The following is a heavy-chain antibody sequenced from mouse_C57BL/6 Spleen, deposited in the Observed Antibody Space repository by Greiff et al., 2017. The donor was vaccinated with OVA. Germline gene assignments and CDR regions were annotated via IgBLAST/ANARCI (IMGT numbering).Heavy chain of an antibody. CDR1: GFTFNTYA. V-gene: IGHV10-3*01. CDR2: IRSKSSNYAT. J-gene: IGHJ2*01. D-gene: IGHD2-4*01. CDR3: VRDARDYDREGYYFDY. Sequence: EVQRVESGGGLVQPKGSLKLSCAASGFTFNTYAMHWVRQAPGKGLEWVARIRSKSSNYATYYADSVKDRFTISRDDSQSMLYLRMNNLKTEDTARYYGVRDARDYDREGYYFDYWGQGTTLTVSS.